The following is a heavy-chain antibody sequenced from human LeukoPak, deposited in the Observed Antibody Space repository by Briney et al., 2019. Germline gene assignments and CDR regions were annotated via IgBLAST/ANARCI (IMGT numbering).Heavy chain of an antibody. CDR3: ARDPLQTPEQQLVYEGNHYYYGMDV. J-gene: IGHJ6*02. CDR1: GGTFSSYA. V-gene: IGHV1-69*13. CDR2: IIPIFGTA. D-gene: IGHD6-13*01. Sequence: SVKVSCKASGGTFSSYAISWVRQAPGQGLEWMGGIIPIFGTANYAQKFQGRVTITADESTSTAYMELSSLRSEDTAVYYCARDPLQTPEQQLVYEGNHYYYGMDVWGQGTTVTVSS.